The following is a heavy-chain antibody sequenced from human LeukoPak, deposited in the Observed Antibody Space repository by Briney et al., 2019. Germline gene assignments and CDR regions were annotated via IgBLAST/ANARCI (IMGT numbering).Heavy chain of an antibody. CDR2: IYYSGST. V-gene: IGHV4-59*01. D-gene: IGHD6-13*01. CDR1: GGSISSYY. CDR3: ARTPWAIAASNYYYYYYMDV. Sequence: SETLSLTCTVSGGSISSYYWSWIRQPPGKGLEWIGYIYYSGSTNYNPSLKSRVTISVDTSKNQFSLKLSSVTAADTAVYYCARTPWAIAASNYYYYYYMDVWGKGTTVTVSS. J-gene: IGHJ6*03.